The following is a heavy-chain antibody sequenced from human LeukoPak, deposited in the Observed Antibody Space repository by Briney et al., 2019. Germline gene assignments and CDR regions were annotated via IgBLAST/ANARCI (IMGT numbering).Heavy chain of an antibody. Sequence: PGRSPRLSCAASGFIFSSYGMHWVRQAPGKGLEWVAVIWYDGSNKYYADSVKGRFTISRDNSKNTLYLQVNSLRAEDTAVYYCARDELAVAKKGFLDSWGQGTLVTVSS. V-gene: IGHV3-33*01. CDR1: GFIFSSYG. CDR3: ARDELAVAKKGFLDS. D-gene: IGHD6-19*01. J-gene: IGHJ4*02. CDR2: IWYDGSNK.